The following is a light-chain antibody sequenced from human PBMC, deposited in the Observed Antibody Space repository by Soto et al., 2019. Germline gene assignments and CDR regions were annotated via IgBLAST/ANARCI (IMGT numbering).Light chain of an antibody. CDR2: GAS. Sequence: EIVLTQSPGTLSLSPGERAALSCRASQSVSSSYLAWYQQKPGQAPRLLIYGASSRATGIPDRFSGSGSGTDFTLTISTLEPEDFAVYYCQQYGSSPLGGGTKVDIK. V-gene: IGKV3-20*01. CDR1: QSVSSSY. CDR3: QQYGSSP. J-gene: IGKJ4*01.